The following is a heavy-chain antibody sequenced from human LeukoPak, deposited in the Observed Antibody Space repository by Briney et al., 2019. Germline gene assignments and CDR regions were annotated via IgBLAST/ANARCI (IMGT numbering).Heavy chain of an antibody. CDR3: ARANHYGDYGALDY. Sequence: PGGSLRLSCAASGFTFRTSGMNWVRQAPGKGLEWVSYISSSGTTISYAQSVKGRFTISRDNAKNSLYLQMNSLRAEDTALYHCARANHYGDYGALDYWGQGTLVTVSS. CDR1: GFTFRTSG. D-gene: IGHD4-17*01. V-gene: IGHV3-48*04. CDR2: ISSSGTTI. J-gene: IGHJ4*02.